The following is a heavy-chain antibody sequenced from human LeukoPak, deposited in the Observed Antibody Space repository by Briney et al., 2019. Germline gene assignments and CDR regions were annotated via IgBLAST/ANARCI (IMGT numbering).Heavy chain of an antibody. J-gene: IGHJ4*02. CDR1: GYTFTSYG. D-gene: IGHD3-10*01. V-gene: IGHV1-18*01. CDR3: GRVKFRFGELWGGDFDY. Sequence: ASVKVSCRASGYTFTSYGISLVRQAPGQGLEWMGWISAYNGNTNYAQKLQGRVTMTTDTSTSTAYMELRSLRSDDTAVYYCGRVKFRFGELWGGDFDYWGQGTLVTVSS. CDR2: ISAYNGNT.